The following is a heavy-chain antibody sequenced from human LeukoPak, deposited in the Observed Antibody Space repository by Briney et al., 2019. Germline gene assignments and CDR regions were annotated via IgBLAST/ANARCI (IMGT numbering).Heavy chain of an antibody. D-gene: IGHD1-26*01. CDR1: GFTFSRYW. CDR3: ARDAGIGFDS. V-gene: IGHV3-7*01. Sequence: GGSLRLSCAASGFTFSRYWMTWVRQAPGKGLEWVANIRQDGSQEYYVDSVKGRFTISKDNAKNSLYLQMSSLRVDDMAVYYCARDAGIGFDSWGQGTVVIVSS. CDR2: IRQDGSQE. J-gene: IGHJ4*02.